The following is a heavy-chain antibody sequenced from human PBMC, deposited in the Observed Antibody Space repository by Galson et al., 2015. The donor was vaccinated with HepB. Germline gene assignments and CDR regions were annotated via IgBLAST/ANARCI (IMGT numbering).Heavy chain of an antibody. V-gene: IGHV1-8*01. CDR3: AAPGPAVAGSWSGDAFDI. J-gene: IGHJ3*02. CDR2: MNPNSGNT. Sequence: SVKVSCKASGYTLTSYDINWVRQATGQGLEWMGWMNPNSGNTGYAQKFQGRVTMTRNTSISTAYMELSSLRSEDTAVYYCAAPGPAVAGSWSGDAFDIWGQGTMVTVSS. CDR1: GYTLTSYD. D-gene: IGHD6-19*01.